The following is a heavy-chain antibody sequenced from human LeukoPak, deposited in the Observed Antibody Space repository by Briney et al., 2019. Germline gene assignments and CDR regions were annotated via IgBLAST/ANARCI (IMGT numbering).Heavy chain of an antibody. CDR2: INHSGST. V-gene: IGHV4-34*01. D-gene: IGHD3-10*01. J-gene: IGHJ4*02. Sequence: KPSETLSLTCAVYGGSFSGYYWSWIRQPPGKGLEWIGEINHSGSTNYNPSLKSRATISVDTSKNQFSLKLSSVTAADTAVYYCARGGYYGSETDYWGQGTLVTVSS. CDR3: ARGGYYGSETDY. CDR1: GGSFSGYY.